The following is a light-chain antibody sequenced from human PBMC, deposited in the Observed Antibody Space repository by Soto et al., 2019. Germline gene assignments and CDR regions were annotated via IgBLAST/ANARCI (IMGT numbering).Light chain of an antibody. J-gene: IGLJ3*02. CDR1: SGSIANNY. Sequence: NFMLTQPLSVSESPGKTVTISCTRSSGSIANNYVQWYQQRPGSAPTTVIYEDNQRPSGVPDRFSASIDISSNSASLTISGLKTEDEADYYCQSYDSSNPVVFGGGTKLTVL. CDR2: EDN. CDR3: QSYDSSNPVV. V-gene: IGLV6-57*04.